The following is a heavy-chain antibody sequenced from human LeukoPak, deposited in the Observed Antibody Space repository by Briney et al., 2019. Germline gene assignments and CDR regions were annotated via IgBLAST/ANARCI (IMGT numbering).Heavy chain of an antibody. V-gene: IGHV1-2*04. Sequence: ASVKVSCKASGYTFTVYYIHWVRQAPGQGLEWMGWIDPNSGGTNYAQKFQGWVTITRDTSISTAYMELSRLRSDDTAVYYCARGGDCSSTSCRIFDYWGQGTLVTVSS. J-gene: IGHJ4*02. CDR1: GYTFTVYY. D-gene: IGHD2-2*01. CDR2: IDPNSGGT. CDR3: ARGGDCSSTSCRIFDY.